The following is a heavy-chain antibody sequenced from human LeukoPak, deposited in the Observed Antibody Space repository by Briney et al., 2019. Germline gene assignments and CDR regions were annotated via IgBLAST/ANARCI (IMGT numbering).Heavy chain of an antibody. Sequence: SQTLSLTCTVSGGTINSGEHYWGWIRQTPGKGLEWIGYIYHNGRTYSNPSLKSRLDLSVDTSKNQFSLKLTSVTVADTALYYCARYYDIWSHMDVWGKGTTVTVCS. CDR2: IYHNGRT. CDR3: ARYYDIWSHMDV. V-gene: IGHV4-30-4*08. D-gene: IGHD3-22*01. J-gene: IGHJ6*03. CDR1: GGTINSGEHY.